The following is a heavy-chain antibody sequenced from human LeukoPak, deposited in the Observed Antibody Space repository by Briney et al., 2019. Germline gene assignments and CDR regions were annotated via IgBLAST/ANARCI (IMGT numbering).Heavy chain of an antibody. D-gene: IGHD6-13*01. Sequence: SSETLSLTCTVSGGSISSYYWSWIRQPPGKGLEWIGYIYYSGSTNYNPSLKSRVTISVDTSKNQFSLKLSSVTAADTAVYYCARSHSSWYRYWGQGTLVTVSS. J-gene: IGHJ4*02. CDR1: GGSISSYY. CDR2: IYYSGST. V-gene: IGHV4-59*01. CDR3: ARSHSSWYRY.